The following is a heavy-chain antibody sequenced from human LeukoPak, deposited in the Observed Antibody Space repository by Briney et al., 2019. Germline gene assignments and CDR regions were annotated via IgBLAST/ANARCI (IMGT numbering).Heavy chain of an antibody. CDR2: ISGSGGST. Sequence: PGGSLRLSCAASGFTFSSYAMSWVRQTPGKGLEWVSAISGSGGSTYYADSVEGRFTISRDNSNNTLYLQMNSLRAEDTAVYYYAKGKVSDSWGQGTLVTVSS. D-gene: IGHD3-10*01. CDR1: GFTFSSYA. J-gene: IGHJ4*02. CDR3: AKGKVSDS. V-gene: IGHV3-23*01.